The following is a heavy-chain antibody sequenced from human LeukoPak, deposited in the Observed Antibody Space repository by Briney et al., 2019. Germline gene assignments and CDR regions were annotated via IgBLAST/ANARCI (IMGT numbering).Heavy chain of an antibody. CDR2: IKQDGSEK. CDR1: GFTFSSYW. Sequence: PGRSLRLSCAASGFTFSSYWMSWVRQAPGKGLEWVASIKQDGSEKSYVDSVKGRFTISRDNAKNSLYLQMNSLRGEDTAVYYCAKDREGTIADYFDYWGQGTLVTVSS. D-gene: IGHD1-7*01. J-gene: IGHJ4*02. CDR3: AKDREGTIADYFDY. V-gene: IGHV3-7*05.